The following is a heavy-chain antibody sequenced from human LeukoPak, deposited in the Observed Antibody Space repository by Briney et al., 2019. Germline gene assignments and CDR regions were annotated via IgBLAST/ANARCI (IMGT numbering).Heavy chain of an antibody. CDR2: IIPIFGTA. Sequence: SVKVSCKASGGTFSSYAISWVRQAPGQGLEWMGGIIPIFGTANYAQKFQGRVTITTDESTSTAYMELSSLRSEDTAVYYCARDGGRLTMTYYYYMDVWGKETTVTASS. D-gene: IGHD3-22*01. CDR1: GGTFSSYA. J-gene: IGHJ6*03. CDR3: ARDGGRLTMTYYYYMDV. V-gene: IGHV1-69*05.